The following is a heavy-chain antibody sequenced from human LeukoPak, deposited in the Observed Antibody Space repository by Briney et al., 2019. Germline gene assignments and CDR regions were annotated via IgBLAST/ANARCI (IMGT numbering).Heavy chain of an antibody. CDR2: INPNSGGT. CDR3: ARGDTSGYSSSWCLGY. Sequence: ASVTVSCMASGYTFTDYYMHWVRQAPGQGLEGMGWINPNSGGTNYAQQFQGRVTMTRDTSISTAYMELSRLRSDDTAVYYCARGDTSGYSSSWCLGYWGQGTLVTVSS. V-gene: IGHV1-2*02. CDR1: GYTFTDYY. J-gene: IGHJ4*02. D-gene: IGHD6-13*01.